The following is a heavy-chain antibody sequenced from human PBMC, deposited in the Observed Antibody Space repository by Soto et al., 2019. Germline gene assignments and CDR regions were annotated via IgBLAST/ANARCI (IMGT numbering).Heavy chain of an antibody. CDR2: IYYSGST. J-gene: IGHJ3*02. D-gene: IGHD3-22*01. CDR1: GGSISSSSYY. CDR3: ARLDSSGSCHAFDI. V-gene: IGHV4-39*01. Sequence: PSETLSLTCTVSGGSISSSSYYWGWIRQPPGKGLEWIGSIYYSGSTYYNPSLKSRVTISVDTSKNQFSLKLSSVTAADTAVYYCARLDSSGSCHAFDIWGQGTMVTVSS.